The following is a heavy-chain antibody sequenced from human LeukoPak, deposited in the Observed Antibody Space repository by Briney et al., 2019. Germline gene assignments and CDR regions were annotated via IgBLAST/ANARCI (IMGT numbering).Heavy chain of an antibody. CDR1: GGSISSSSYY. V-gene: IGHV4-39*01. D-gene: IGHD1-26*01. CDR2: IYYSGST. Sequence: SKTLSLTCTVSGGSISSSSYYWGWIRQPPGKGLEWIGSIYYSGSTYYNPSLKSRVTISVHTSKNQFSLKLSSVTAADTAVYYCARRGYSGSYVDYWGQGTLVTVSS. J-gene: IGHJ4*02. CDR3: ARRGYSGSYVDY.